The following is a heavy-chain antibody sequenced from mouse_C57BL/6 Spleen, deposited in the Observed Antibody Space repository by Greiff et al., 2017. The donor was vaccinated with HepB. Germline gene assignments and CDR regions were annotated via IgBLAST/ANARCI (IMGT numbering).Heavy chain of an antibody. CDR3: ARQYYGSSYGYFDY. CDR2: IDPSDSYT. D-gene: IGHD1-1*01. Sequence: VQLQQSGAELVKPGASVKLSCKASGYTFTSYWMQWVKQRPGQGLEWIGEIDPSDSYTNYNQKFKGKATLTVDTSSRTAYMQLSSLTSEDSAVYYCARQYYGSSYGYFDYWGQGTTLTVSS. V-gene: IGHV1-50*01. J-gene: IGHJ2*01. CDR1: GYTFTSYW.